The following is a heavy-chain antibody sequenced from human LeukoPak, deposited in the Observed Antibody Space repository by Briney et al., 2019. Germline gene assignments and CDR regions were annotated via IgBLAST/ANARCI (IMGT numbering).Heavy chain of an antibody. Sequence: PSETLSLTCSVSGDSISGNYWSWMRQPPGKGLEWIGYIYYTGTTNSNPSLKSRVAMSVDTSKNQFSLNLSSVTAADAAVYYCARLLAGCPGGRCRAHFDYWGQGTQVTVSS. CDR2: IYYTGTT. J-gene: IGHJ4*02. CDR3: ARLLAGCPGGRCRAHFDY. V-gene: IGHV4-59*01. D-gene: IGHD2-8*02. CDR1: GDSISGNY.